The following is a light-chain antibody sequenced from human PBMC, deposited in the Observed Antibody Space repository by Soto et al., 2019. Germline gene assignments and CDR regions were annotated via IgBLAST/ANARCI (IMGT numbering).Light chain of an antibody. V-gene: IGKV3-20*01. CDR3: QQYGSSPRT. J-gene: IGKJ1*01. Sequence: EIVFAQSPGSLSLSPGERAPLSCRASQSVRSDYLAWYQQKPGQAPRLHIYGASTRATGIPDRFTGSGSGTDFTLTISRLEPEDFAVYYCQQYGSSPRTFGQGTKVDIK. CDR2: GAS. CDR1: QSVRSDY.